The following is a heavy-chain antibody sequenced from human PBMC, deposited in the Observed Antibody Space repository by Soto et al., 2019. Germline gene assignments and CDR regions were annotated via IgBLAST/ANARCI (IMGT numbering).Heavy chain of an antibody. Sequence: ASVKVSCKASGYTFTSYGISWVRQAPGQGLEWMGWISAYNGNTNYAQKLQGRVTMTTDTSTSTAYMELRSLRSDDTAVYYCARSPYKTYYYGSGKKYYYYGMDVWGQGTTVTVSS. CDR1: GYTFTSYG. D-gene: IGHD3-10*01. CDR2: ISAYNGNT. CDR3: ARSPYKTYYYGSGKKYYYYGMDV. J-gene: IGHJ6*02. V-gene: IGHV1-18*01.